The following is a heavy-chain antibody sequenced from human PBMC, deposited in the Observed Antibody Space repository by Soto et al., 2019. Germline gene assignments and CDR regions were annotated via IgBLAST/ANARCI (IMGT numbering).Heavy chain of an antibody. D-gene: IGHD2-2*01. J-gene: IGHJ6*03. CDR2: VNAGNGNT. CDR3: ARGHLAVVPVASWYYYMDV. V-gene: IGHV1-3*01. CDR1: GYSISIYA. Sequence: ASVNVSCKTSGYSISIYAVHWVRQAPGQRLEWMGWVNAGNGNTRYSQNFQGRVTITRDTSARTAYLELSSLRSEDTAVYYCARGHLAVVPVASWYYYMDVWGKGTTVTVSS.